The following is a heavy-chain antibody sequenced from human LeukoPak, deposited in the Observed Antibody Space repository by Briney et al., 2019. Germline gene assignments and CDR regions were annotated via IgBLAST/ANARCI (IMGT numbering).Heavy chain of an antibody. V-gene: IGHV1-46*01. CDR3: ARDETDIGVVINHHY. Sequence: GASVKVSCEASVYTFSIYYLHCVPHTPGQGREWMGILNPSGGSTSYEQKFQGRVTMTRDTSTSTVYMELSSLRSEDTAVYYCARDETDIGVVINHHYRGQGTLVTVSS. D-gene: IGHD3-3*01. CDR2: LNPSGGST. J-gene: IGHJ4*02. CDR1: VYTFSIYY.